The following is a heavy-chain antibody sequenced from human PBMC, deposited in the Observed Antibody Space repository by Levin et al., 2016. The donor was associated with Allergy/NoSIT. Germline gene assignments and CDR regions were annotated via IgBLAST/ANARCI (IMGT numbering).Heavy chain of an antibody. Sequence: WIRQPPGKGLEWVAVISYDGSNKYYADSVKGRFTISRDNSKNTLYLQMNSLRAEDTAVYYCAKDGHILTGRYYYYYYGMDVWGQGTTVTVSS. CDR3: AKDGHILTGRYYYYYYGMDV. V-gene: IGHV3-30*18. J-gene: IGHJ6*02. CDR2: ISYDGSNK. D-gene: IGHD3-9*01.